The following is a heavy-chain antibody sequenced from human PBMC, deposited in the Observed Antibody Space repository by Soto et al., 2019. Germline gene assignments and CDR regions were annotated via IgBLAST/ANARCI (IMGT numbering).Heavy chain of an antibody. Sequence: GGALRLSCAASGFSYSSYSMNWARHAPGKGVEGISYIRSSSSALYYADSVKGRFTISRDDAKNSLCLQMNSLSDEDTAVYYCARGGLIKTFDAWGRGTLVTVSS. CDR2: IRSSSSAL. CDR3: ARGGLIKTFDA. V-gene: IGHV3-48*02. CDR1: GFSYSSYS. J-gene: IGHJ5*02.